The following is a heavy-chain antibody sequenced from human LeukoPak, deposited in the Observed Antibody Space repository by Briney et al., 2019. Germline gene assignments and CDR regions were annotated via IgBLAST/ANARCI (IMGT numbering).Heavy chain of an antibody. Sequence: SETLSLTCTVSGGSVSSYYWSWIRQPPGKGLEWIGYRYNSGSTNYNPSLKSRVTISADTSKNQFSLKLSSVTAADTAVYYCARQQLVGGGYYFDYWGQGTLVTVSS. D-gene: IGHD6-13*01. CDR1: GGSVSSYY. V-gene: IGHV4-59*08. CDR3: ARQQLVGGGYYFDY. J-gene: IGHJ4*02. CDR2: RYNSGST.